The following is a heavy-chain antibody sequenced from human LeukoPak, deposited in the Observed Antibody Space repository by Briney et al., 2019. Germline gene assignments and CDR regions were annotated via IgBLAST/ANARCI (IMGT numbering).Heavy chain of an antibody. Sequence: ASVKVSCKASGYTFTSCDINWVRQATGQGLEWMGWMNPNSGNTGYAQKFQGRVTMTRNTSISTAYMELSSLRSEDTAVYYCAGFSSSWSRVAYNWFDPWGQGTLVTVSS. J-gene: IGHJ5*02. CDR3: AGFSSSWSRVAYNWFDP. D-gene: IGHD6-13*01. CDR1: GYTFTSCD. CDR2: MNPNSGNT. V-gene: IGHV1-8*01.